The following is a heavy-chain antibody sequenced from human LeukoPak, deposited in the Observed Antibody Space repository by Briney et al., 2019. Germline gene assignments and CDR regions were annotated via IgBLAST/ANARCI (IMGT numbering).Heavy chain of an antibody. CDR3: ARAALSSPLGDWFDP. Sequence: SETLSLTCAVYGGSFSGYYWSWIRQPPGKGLEWIGEINHSGSTNYNPSLKSRVTISVDTSKNQFSLKLSSVTAADTAVYYCARAALSSPLGDWFDPWGQGTLVTVSS. V-gene: IGHV4-34*01. CDR2: INHSGST. J-gene: IGHJ5*02. D-gene: IGHD3-16*01. CDR1: GGSFSGYY.